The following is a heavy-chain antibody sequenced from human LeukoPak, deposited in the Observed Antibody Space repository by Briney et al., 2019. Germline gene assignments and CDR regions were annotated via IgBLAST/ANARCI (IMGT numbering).Heavy chain of an antibody. CDR1: GFTFSSYA. D-gene: IGHD3-10*01. Sequence: GGSLTLSCAASGFTFSSYAMSWVRQAPGKGLEWVSGISGSGSSTFYADSVKGRFTISRDNSKNTLYLQMNSLRAEDTAVYYCAKAVGYYDYWGQGTLVTVSS. CDR3: AKAVGYYDY. V-gene: IGHV3-23*01. J-gene: IGHJ4*02. CDR2: ISGSGSST.